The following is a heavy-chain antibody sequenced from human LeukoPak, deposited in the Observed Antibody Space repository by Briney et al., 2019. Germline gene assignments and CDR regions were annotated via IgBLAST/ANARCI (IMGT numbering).Heavy chain of an antibody. CDR2: IKGDGSDE. Sequence: GGSLRLSCAASGFMFAANWMSWVRQAPGKGLEWVANIKGDGSDEYYADSVRGRFTISRDNAKNSLYLQMNSLRVDDTAVYFCAALDTAKIRDPGYWCQGTLVTVSS. J-gene: IGHJ4*02. CDR1: GFMFAANW. CDR3: AALDTAKIRDPGY. D-gene: IGHD5-18*01. V-gene: IGHV3-7*01.